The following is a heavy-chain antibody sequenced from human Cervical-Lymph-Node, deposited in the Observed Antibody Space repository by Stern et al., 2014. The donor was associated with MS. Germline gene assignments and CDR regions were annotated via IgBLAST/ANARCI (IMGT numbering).Heavy chain of an antibody. CDR3: ARGRLGELSPFDY. CDR1: GGSISSSSYY. Sequence: QVQLVESGPGLVKPSETLSLTCIVSGGSISSSSYYWGWIRQPPGKGLEWIGSIYYSGSTYYNPSLKSRVTISVATAKNPFSLKLSSVTAADTAVYYCARGRLGELSPFDYWGQGTLVTVSS. J-gene: IGHJ4*02. D-gene: IGHD3-16*02. V-gene: IGHV4-39*01. CDR2: IYYSGST.